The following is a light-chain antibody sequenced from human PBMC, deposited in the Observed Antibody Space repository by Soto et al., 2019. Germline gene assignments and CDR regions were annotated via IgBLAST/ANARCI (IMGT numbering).Light chain of an antibody. V-gene: IGLV2-8*01. CDR3: SSYAGSSNV. CDR2: EVN. J-gene: IGLJ1*01. CDR1: SSDVGGYNY. Sequence: QSAQAQPPSASGSPGQSVAISCTGTSSDVGGYNYVSWYQQRPGKAPKLMIYEVNKRPSGVPDRFSGSKSGNTASLTVSGLQAEDEADYYCSSYAGSSNVFGTGTKVTVL.